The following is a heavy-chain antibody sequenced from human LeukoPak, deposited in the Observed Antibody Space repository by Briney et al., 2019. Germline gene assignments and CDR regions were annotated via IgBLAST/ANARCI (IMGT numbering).Heavy chain of an antibody. CDR1: GFTFNSYA. CDR2: ISYSGST. J-gene: IGHJ4*02. CDR3: ARHAHHGDHDY. Sequence: GSLRLSCAASGFTFNSYAMSWVRQPPGKGLEWIGSISYSGSTTYNPSLKSGVTISVDWSKNQFSLKLSSVTAADTAVYYCARHAHHGDHDYWGQGTLVTVSS. V-gene: IGHV4-39*01. D-gene: IGHD1-14*01.